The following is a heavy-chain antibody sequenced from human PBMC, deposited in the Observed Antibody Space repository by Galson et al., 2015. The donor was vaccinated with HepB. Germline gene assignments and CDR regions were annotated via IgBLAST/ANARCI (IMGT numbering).Heavy chain of an antibody. CDR3: ARTYSSSSGRGFDI. J-gene: IGHJ3*02. D-gene: IGHD6-6*01. V-gene: IGHV3-7*03. CDR2: IRQDGSQK. CDR1: GFTFSNYW. Sequence: SLRLSCAASGFTFSNYWMTWVRQAPGKGLEWVANIRQDGSQKDYVGSVKGRFTISRDNAKNSLYLQMSSLRAEDTAVYYCARTYSSSSGRGFDIWGQGTMVTVSS.